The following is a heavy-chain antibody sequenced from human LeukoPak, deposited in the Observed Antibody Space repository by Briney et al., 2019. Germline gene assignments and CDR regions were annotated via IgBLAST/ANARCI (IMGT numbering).Heavy chain of an antibody. D-gene: IGHD3-10*01. J-gene: IGHJ4*02. CDR3: ATDHYGSGSYYNSPPFDY. V-gene: IGHV1-24*01. CDR1: GYTLTELS. Sequence: ASVKVSCKVSGYTLTELSMHWVRQAPGKGLEWMGGFDPEDGETIYAQKFQGRVTMTEDTSTDTAYMELSSLRSEDTAVYYCATDHYGSGSYYNSPPFDYWGQGTLVIVSS. CDR2: FDPEDGET.